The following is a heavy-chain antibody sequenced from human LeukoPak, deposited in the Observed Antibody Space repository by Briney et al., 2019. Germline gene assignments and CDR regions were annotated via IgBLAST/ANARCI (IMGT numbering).Heavy chain of an antibody. CDR2: NRIEAKIYTT. CDR1: GFTFSNAW. D-gene: IGHD1-26*01. J-gene: IGHJ3*02. Sequence: PGGSLRLSCAASGFTFSNAWTSWVRQAPAKGREWVGRNRIEAKIYTTNNAASVKGRLTSLRDDSKNALYLQMNSLKSEDTAVYYCASPVGATTVRAFDIWGQGTMVTVSS. V-gene: IGHV3-72*01. CDR3: ASPVGATTVRAFDI.